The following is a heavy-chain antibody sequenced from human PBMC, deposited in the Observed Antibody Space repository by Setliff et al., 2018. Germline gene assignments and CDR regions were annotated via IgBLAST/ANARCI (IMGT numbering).Heavy chain of an antibody. CDR3: VRAPPALHGEYGYFDL. V-gene: IGHV1-69*13. D-gene: IGHD4-17*01. CDR2: MLPLHGTR. Sequence: GASVKVSCKASGGTFGLSAISWVRQAPGQGLEWVGGMLPLHGTRNHTPKLQGRVSITADESKTTVLMELSSLTSEDTAIYFCVRAPPALHGEYGYFDLWGRGTLVTVSS. J-gene: IGHJ2*01. CDR1: GGTFGLSA.